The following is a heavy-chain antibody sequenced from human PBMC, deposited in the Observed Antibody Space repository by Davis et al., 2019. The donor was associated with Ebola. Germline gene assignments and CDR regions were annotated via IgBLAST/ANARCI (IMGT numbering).Heavy chain of an antibody. CDR2: INPSGGST. V-gene: IGHV1-46*01. Sequence: ASVKVSCKASGYTFTGYYMHWVRQAPGQGLEWMGWINPSGGSTSYAQKFQGRVTMTRDTSTSTVYMELSSLRSEDTAVYYCARGRRITIFGVGKPYYFDYWGQGTLVTVSS. D-gene: IGHD3-3*01. CDR1: GYTFTGYY. J-gene: IGHJ4*02. CDR3: ARGRRITIFGVGKPYYFDY.